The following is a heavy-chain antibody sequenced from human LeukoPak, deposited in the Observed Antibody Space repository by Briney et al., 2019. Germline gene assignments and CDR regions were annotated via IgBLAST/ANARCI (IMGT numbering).Heavy chain of an antibody. CDR2: ISAYNGNT. Sequence: GASVKVSCKASGYTFTSYGISWVRQAPGQGLEWMGWISAYNGNTNYAQKLQGRVTMTTDTSTSTAYMELRSLRSDDTAVYYCARDRWCSSTSCHLLWVPWLADQPAENWFDPWGQGTLVTVSS. D-gene: IGHD2-2*01. J-gene: IGHJ5*02. V-gene: IGHV1-18*01. CDR3: ARDRWCSSTSCHLLWVPWLADQPAENWFDP. CDR1: GYTFTSYG.